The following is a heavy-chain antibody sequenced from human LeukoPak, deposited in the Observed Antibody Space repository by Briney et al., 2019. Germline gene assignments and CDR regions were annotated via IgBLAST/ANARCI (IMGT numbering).Heavy chain of an antibody. CDR3: AREGHHCSGGSCYSGWFDP. CDR2: ISSSSSTI. J-gene: IGHJ5*02. Sequence: PGGSLRLSCAASGFTVSSNYMSWVRQAPGKGLEWVSYISSSSSTIYYADSVKGRFTTSRDNAKNSLYLQMSSLRAEDTAVYYCAREGHHCSGGSCYSGWFDPWGQGTLVTVSS. D-gene: IGHD2-15*01. CDR1: GFTVSSNY. V-gene: IGHV3-48*01.